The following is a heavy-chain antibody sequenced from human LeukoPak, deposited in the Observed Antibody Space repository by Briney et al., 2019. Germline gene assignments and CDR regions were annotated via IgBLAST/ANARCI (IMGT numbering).Heavy chain of an antibody. CDR3: AREHDDGSGSNFDY. CDR1: GGSISSGSYY. CDR2: LYTSEST. Sequence: PSQTLSLTCTVSGGSISSGSYYWSWIRQPAGKGLEWIGRLYTSESTNYNPSLKSRVTISVDTSRNHFSLRLSSVTAADTAVYYCAREHDDGSGSNFDYWGQGTLVTVSS. V-gene: IGHV4-61*02. J-gene: IGHJ4*02. D-gene: IGHD3-22*01.